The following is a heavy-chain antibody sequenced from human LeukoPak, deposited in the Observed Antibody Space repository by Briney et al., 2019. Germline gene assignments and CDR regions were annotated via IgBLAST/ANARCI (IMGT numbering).Heavy chain of an antibody. D-gene: IGHD3-10*01. V-gene: IGHV3-53*01. CDR2: IYSGGST. CDR1: GFTVSSNY. CDR3: ARLPSVEGYYYGSAGMDV. Sequence: PGGSLRLSCAASGFTVSSNYMSWVRQAPGKGLEWVSVIYSGGSTYYADSVKGRFTISRDNSKNTLYLQMNSLRAEDTAVYYCARLPSVEGYYYGSAGMDVWGQGTTVTVSS. J-gene: IGHJ6*02.